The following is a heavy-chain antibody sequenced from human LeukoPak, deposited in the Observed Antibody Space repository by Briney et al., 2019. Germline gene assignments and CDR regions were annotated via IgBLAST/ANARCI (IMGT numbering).Heavy chain of an antibody. D-gene: IGHD6-25*01. CDR3: AKALWTIAGAKPGTFDY. Sequence: PGGSLTLSCAASGFTFSTYDMSWVRHPPRKGLERVSAISGSAFGTYYADSFNGRLTTVRDNPTKTQFLHMISLWTADTAACYCAKALWTIAGAKPGTFDYWGQGTLVTVSS. CDR1: GFTFSTYD. V-gene: IGHV3-23*01. CDR2: ISGSAFGT. J-gene: IGHJ4*02.